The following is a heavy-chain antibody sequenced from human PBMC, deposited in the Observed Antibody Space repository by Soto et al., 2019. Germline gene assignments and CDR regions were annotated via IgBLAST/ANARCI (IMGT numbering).Heavy chain of an antibody. D-gene: IGHD1-26*01. V-gene: IGHV3-21*01. CDR1: GFTFSSYS. Sequence: GGSLRLSCAASGFTFSSYSMNWVRQAPGKGLDWVTSISSSSSYIYYADSVKGRFTISRDNAKNSLYLQMNSLRAEDTAVYYCARGGVGATGDYWGQGTLVTVSS. J-gene: IGHJ4*02. CDR3: ARGGVGATGDY. CDR2: ISSSSSYI.